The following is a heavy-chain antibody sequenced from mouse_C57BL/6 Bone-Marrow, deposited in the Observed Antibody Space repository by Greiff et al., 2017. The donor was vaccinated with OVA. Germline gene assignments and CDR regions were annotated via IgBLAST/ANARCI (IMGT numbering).Heavy chain of an antibody. CDR2: IYPGNSDT. CDR3: SVLVISTVVAGDAY. V-gene: IGHV1-5*01. J-gene: IGHJ3*01. D-gene: IGHD1-1*01. CDR1: GYTFTSSW. Sequence: EVQLQQSGTVLARPGASVKMSCKTSGYTFTSSWMPWVKQRPGQGLEWIGAIYPGNSDTSYNQKFQGKANLTAVTSASTPSLELSSLTDEDSAVYYCSVLVISTVVAGDAYWGRGTLVTVSA.